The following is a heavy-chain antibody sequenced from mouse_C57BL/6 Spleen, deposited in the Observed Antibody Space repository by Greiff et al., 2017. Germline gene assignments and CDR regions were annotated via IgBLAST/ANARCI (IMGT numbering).Heavy chain of an antibody. CDR3: ASIITTVVAFDY. CDR1: GYTFTSYT. J-gene: IGHJ2*01. Sequence: VQLVESGAELARPGASVKMSCKASGYTFTSYTMHWVKQRPGQGLEWIGYINPSSGYTKYNQKFKDKATLTADKSSSTAYMQLSSLTSEDSAVYYCASIITTVVAFDYWGQGTTLTVSS. CDR2: INPSSGYT. V-gene: IGHV1-4*01. D-gene: IGHD1-1*01.